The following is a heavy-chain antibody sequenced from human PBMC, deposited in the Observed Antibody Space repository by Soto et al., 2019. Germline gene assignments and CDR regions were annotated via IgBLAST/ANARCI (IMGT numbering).Heavy chain of an antibody. CDR3: AKPFQQRKFTVVRGAYFDY. Sequence: EVQLLESGGGLVQPGGSLRLSCAASGFTFSSYAMSWVRQAPGKGLEWVSAISGSGGSTYYADSVKGRFTISRDNSKNTPYLQMNSLRAEETAVYSCAKPFQQRKFTVVRGAYFDYWGQGTLVTVSS. D-gene: IGHD3-10*01. V-gene: IGHV3-23*01. J-gene: IGHJ4*02. CDR1: GFTFSSYA. CDR2: ISGSGGST.